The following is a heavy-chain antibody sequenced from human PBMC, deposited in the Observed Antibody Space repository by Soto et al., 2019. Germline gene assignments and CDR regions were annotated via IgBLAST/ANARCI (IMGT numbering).Heavy chain of an antibody. CDR1: GYTFTSYA. CDR3: ARYSSSWPYYYYGMDV. CDR2: INAGNGNT. D-gene: IGHD6-13*01. J-gene: IGHJ6*02. V-gene: IGHV1-3*01. Sequence: ASVKVSCKAAGYTFTSYAMHWVRQAPGQRLEWMGWINAGNGNTKYSQKFQGRVTITRDTSASTAYMELSSLRSEDTAVYYCARYSSSWPYYYYGMDVWGQGTTVTVSS.